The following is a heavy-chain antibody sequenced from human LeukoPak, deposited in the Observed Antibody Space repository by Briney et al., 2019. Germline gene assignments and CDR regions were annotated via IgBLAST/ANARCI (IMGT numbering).Heavy chain of an antibody. J-gene: IGHJ4*02. V-gene: IGHV1-69*01. Sequence: SVRVSCKASGRSFSSYAISWVRQAPGRGLEWMGGFTPVFGTAKYAQRFQGRVTISADDSTSTAYMELRSLRSDDTAVYYCARDGNGDYGHQFDYWGQGTLVTVSS. D-gene: IGHD4-17*01. CDR2: FTPVFGTA. CDR3: ARDGNGDYGHQFDY. CDR1: GRSFSSYA.